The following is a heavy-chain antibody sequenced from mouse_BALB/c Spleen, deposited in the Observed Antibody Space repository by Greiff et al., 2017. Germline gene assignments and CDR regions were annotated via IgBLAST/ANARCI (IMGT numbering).Heavy chain of an antibody. Sequence: VQVVESGPGLVAPSQSLSITCTVSGFSLTGYGVNWVRQPPGKGLEWLGMIWGDGSTDYNSALKSRLSISKDNSKSQVFLKMNSLQTDDTARYYCARGDYSYAMDYWGQGTSVTVSS. CDR3: ARGDYSYAMDY. D-gene: IGHD2-13*01. CDR2: IWGDGST. V-gene: IGHV2-6-7*01. CDR1: GFSLTGYG. J-gene: IGHJ4*01.